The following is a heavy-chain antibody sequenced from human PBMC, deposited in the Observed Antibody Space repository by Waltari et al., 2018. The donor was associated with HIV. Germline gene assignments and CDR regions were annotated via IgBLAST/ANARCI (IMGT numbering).Heavy chain of an antibody. V-gene: IGHV1-2*02. CDR3: ARVPYYYDTSAYPDY. Sequence: QVQLVQSGAEVKKPGASVKVSCKASGYTFTGYYMHWVRQAPGQGLEWMGWINPNSGGTNYAQKFQGRVTMTRDTSITTAYMEVSRRRSDDTAVYYCARVPYYYDTSAYPDYWGQGTLVTVSS. CDR1: GYTFTGYY. J-gene: IGHJ4*02. CDR2: INPNSGGT. D-gene: IGHD3-22*01.